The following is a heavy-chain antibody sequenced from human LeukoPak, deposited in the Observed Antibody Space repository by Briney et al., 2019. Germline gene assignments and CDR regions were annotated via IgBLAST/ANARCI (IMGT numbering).Heavy chain of an antibody. Sequence: KSGGSLRLSCAASGFTFSSHWMSWIRQPPGKGLEWIGEINHSGSTNYNPSLKSRVTISVDTSKNQFSLKLSSVTAADTAVYYCRWLDDDTSPKGFDYWGQGTLVTVSS. CDR1: GFTFSSHW. J-gene: IGHJ4*02. CDR2: INHSGST. V-gene: IGHV4-34*08. CDR3: RWLDDDTSPKGFDY. D-gene: IGHD2-15*01.